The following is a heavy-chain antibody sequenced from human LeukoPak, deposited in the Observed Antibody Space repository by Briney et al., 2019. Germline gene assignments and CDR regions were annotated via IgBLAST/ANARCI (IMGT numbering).Heavy chain of an antibody. V-gene: IGHV1-3*01. D-gene: IGHD2-2*01. J-gene: IGHJ6*02. Sequence: GASVKVSCKASGYTFTSYAVHWVRQAPGQRLEWMGWINAGNGNTKYSQKFQGRVTITRDTSASTVYMELSSLRSEDTAVYYCARDRGSSTSYGMDVWGQGTTVTVSS. CDR3: ARDRGSSTSYGMDV. CDR2: INAGNGNT. CDR1: GYTFTSYA.